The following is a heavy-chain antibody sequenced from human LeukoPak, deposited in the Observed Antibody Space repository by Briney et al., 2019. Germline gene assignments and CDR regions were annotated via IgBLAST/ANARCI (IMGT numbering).Heavy chain of an antibody. CDR1: GDSISTYY. Sequence: AETLTLTCSVSGDSISTYYWSWVRQAPGKGLEWIGHVSYNGITIYNPSLKSRAAISLGTYKSHFSLTQNSMPPADDATLYCAREHGAWCYGYYSFVDVWGKGIAVTVSS. CDR3: AREHGAWCYGYYSFVDV. D-gene: IGHD4/OR15-4a*01. CDR2: VSYNGIT. V-gene: IGHV4-59*01. J-gene: IGHJ6*03.